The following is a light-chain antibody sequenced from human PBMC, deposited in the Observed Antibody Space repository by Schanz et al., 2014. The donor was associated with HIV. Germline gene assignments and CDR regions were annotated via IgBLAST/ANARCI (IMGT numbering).Light chain of an antibody. CDR2: ANM. CDR3: ATWDDSLNGVV. J-gene: IGLJ2*01. V-gene: IGLV1-44*01. Sequence: QSVLTQPPSASGTPGQRVAISCSGSSPNIGSLIVNWYQHFPGTAPKLLIYANMQRPSGVPDRFFGSKSGTSASLAISGLRSDDEAHYYCATWDDSLNGVVFGGGTKLTVL. CDR1: SPNIGSLI.